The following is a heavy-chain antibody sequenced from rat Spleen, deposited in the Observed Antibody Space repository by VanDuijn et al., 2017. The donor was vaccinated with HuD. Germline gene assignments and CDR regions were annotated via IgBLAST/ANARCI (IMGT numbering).Heavy chain of an antibody. J-gene: IGHJ2*01. Sequence: EVQLVESGGGLVQPRRSLKLSCAASGFTFSDYNMARVRQAPKKGLEWVATISYDGSSTYYRYSVKGRFTISRDNAKSTLYLQMDSLRSEDTATYYCARHTPFNYGTVGDYWGQGVMVTVSS. CDR2: ISYDGSST. D-gene: IGHD1-11*01. CDR1: GFTFSDYN. CDR3: ARHTPFNYGTVGDY. V-gene: IGHV5-7*01.